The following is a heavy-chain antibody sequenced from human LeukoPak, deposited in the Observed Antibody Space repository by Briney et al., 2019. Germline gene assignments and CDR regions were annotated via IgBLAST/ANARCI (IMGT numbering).Heavy chain of an antibody. CDR2: IRGKAYGGTT. V-gene: IGHV3-71*01. D-gene: IGHD3-22*01. CDR3: ARYKTYSYDTTGDY. CDR1: GFTVSINY. J-gene: IGHJ4*02. Sequence: GGSLRLSCAASGFTVSINYMSWVRQAPGKGLEWVGFIRGKAYGGTTEYAASAKGRFTISRDDSKSIACLQMNSLKTEDTAVYYCARYKTYSYDTTGDYWGQGILVTVSS.